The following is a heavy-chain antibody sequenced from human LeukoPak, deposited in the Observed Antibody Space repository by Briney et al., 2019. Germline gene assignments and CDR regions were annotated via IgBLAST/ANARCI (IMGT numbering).Heavy chain of an antibody. V-gene: IGHV4-59*01. CDR1: GGSMTNLY. Sequence: PSETLSLTCSVSGGSMTNLYWTWIRQPPGKGLEWIGDIYDSGSTRYNTSLESRATISVDTSKNQFSLNLSSVTPADTAVYYCARVGNTATTYPNRAFDIWGQGTMVTVSS. CDR2: IYDSGST. D-gene: IGHD4-17*01. J-gene: IGHJ3*02. CDR3: ARVGNTATTYPNRAFDI.